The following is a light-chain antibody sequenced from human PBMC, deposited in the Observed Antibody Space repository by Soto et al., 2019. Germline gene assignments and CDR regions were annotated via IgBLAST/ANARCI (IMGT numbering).Light chain of an antibody. Sequence: QSVLTQPPSVSGAPGQRVTISCTGSSSNIGAGYDVHWYQQLPETAPKLLIYGNNNRPSGVPDRFSGSKSGTSASLAITGLQAEDEADYYCQSYDSSRSGWVFGGGTKVTVL. CDR3: QSYDSSRSGWV. CDR1: SSNIGAGYD. V-gene: IGLV1-40*01. J-gene: IGLJ3*02. CDR2: GNN.